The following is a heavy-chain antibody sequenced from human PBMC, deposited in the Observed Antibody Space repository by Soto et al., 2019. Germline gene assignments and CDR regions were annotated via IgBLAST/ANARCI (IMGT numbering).Heavy chain of an antibody. CDR1: GHTFTRYG. J-gene: IGHJ6*03. V-gene: IGHV1-18*01. Sequence: QVQLVQSGAEVKKPGASVKVSCKASGHTFTRYGISWVRQAPGQGLEWMGWISAYNGNTNYEQKFQGRVTMTTDTSTSTAYMELRSLRSDDTAVHYCAREMSVYYYYMDVWGKGTTVTVSS. CDR3: AREMSVYYYYMDV. CDR2: ISAYNGNT.